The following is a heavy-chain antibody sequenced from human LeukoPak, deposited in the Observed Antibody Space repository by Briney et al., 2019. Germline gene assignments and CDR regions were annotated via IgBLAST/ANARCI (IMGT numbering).Heavy chain of an antibody. V-gene: IGHV6-1*01. J-gene: IGHJ4*02. Sequence: SQTLSLTCAISGDSVSNNIATWNWVRQSPSRGLEWLGRTYYRSRWGNDYAISVKGRITINPDTSRNQFSLQLNSVTPEDTAVYYRLRDSDDYYWALDFWGQGTPVTVSS. CDR1: GDSVSNNIAT. CDR2: TYYRSRWGN. CDR3: LRDSDDYYWALDF. D-gene: IGHD3-10*01.